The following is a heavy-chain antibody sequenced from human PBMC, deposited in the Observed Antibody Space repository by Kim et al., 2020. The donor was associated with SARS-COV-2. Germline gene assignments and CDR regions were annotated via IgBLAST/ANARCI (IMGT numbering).Heavy chain of an antibody. Sequence: MHSAGSVKGRFTVSRENAKNSLYLQMNSLRTEDTAVYYCARDPYYYSSDPCGQGTLVIVSS. CDR2: M. CDR3: ARDPYYYSSDP. D-gene: IGHD3-10*01. V-gene: IGHV3-11*04. J-gene: IGHJ5*02.